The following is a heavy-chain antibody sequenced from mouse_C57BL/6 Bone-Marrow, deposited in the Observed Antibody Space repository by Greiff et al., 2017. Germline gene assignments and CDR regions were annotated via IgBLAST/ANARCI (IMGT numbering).Heavy chain of an antibody. CDR2: IYPGNSDT. Sequence: EVQLQQSGTVLARPGASVKMSCKTSGYTFTSYWMHWVKQRPGQGLEWIGAIYPGNSDTSYNQKFKGKAKLTAATSASTAYMELSSLTNEDSAVYYCTREGICCVPPDYWGQGTSVTVSS. CDR1: GYTFTSYW. V-gene: IGHV1-5*01. J-gene: IGHJ4*01. D-gene: IGHD6-1*01. CDR3: TREGICCVPPDY.